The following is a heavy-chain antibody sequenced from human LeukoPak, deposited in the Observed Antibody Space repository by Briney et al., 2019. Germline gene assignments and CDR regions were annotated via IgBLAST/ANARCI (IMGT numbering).Heavy chain of an antibody. D-gene: IGHD2/OR15-2a*01. J-gene: IGHJ5*02. Sequence: ASVKVSCRTSGYTFTGYYMQWVRQAPGQGLEWMGWINPTSGATNYAQKFQGRVTMTRDTSISTAYMALSRLRSDDTAVYYCARYPPDCKTTDCRPGDWFDPWGQGTLVTVSP. V-gene: IGHV1-2*02. CDR2: INPTSGAT. CDR1: GYTFTGYY. CDR3: ARYPPDCKTTDCRPGDWFDP.